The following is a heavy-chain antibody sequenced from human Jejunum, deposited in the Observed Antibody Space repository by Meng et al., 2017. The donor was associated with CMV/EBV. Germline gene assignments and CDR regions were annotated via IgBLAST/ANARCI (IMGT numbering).Heavy chain of an antibody. J-gene: IGHJ4*02. CDR2: IKQDGSEK. D-gene: IGHD3-10*01. CDR3: ARNARGSGY. Sequence: FCAASGFTFSTYWMTWVRQAPGKGLEWVANIKQDGSEKYYVDSVKGRFTISRDNAKNSLFLQMNSLRAEDTAMYYCARNARGSGYWGQGTLVTVSS. V-gene: IGHV3-7*01. CDR1: GFTFSTYW.